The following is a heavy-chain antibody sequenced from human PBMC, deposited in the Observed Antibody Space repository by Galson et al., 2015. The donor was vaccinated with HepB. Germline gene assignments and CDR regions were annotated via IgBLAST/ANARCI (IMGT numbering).Heavy chain of an antibody. Sequence: SLRLSCAASGFTFSSYGMHWVRQAPGKGLEWVAAIWYDGSDKYYADSVKGRFTISRDNSKNTLYLQMNSLRAEDTAVYYCARDRSGWFDYWGQGTLVTVSS. CDR1: GFTFSSYG. J-gene: IGHJ4*02. V-gene: IGHV3-33*01. CDR3: ARDRSGWFDY. D-gene: IGHD6-19*01. CDR2: IWYDGSDK.